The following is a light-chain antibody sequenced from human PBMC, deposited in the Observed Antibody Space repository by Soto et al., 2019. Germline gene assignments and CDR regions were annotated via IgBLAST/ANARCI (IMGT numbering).Light chain of an antibody. CDR2: WAS. V-gene: IGKV4-1*01. CDR1: QSVLYSSNNKNY. CDR3: QQYYSTPWT. J-gene: IGKJ1*01. Sequence: DIVMTQSPDSLAVSLGERATINCESSQSVLYSSNNKNYLAWFQQKPGQPPQLLIYWASTRESGLPDRFSGSGSGTDFTLTISSLQAEDVAVYYCQQYYSTPWTFGQGTKVEIK.